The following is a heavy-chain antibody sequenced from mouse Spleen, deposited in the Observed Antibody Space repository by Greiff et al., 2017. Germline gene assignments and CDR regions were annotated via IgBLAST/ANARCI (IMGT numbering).Heavy chain of an antibody. D-gene: IGHD1-1*01. Sequence: VQLQQSGPALVKPGASVKISCKASGYTFTDYYMNWVKQSHGQSLEWIGDIYPNNGGTSYTQKFKGKATLTVDKSSSTAYMELRSLTSEDSGVYYCARNYYGSSYGGGYFDVWGAGTTVTVSS. V-gene: IGHV1-26*01. CDR1: GYTFTDYY. CDR3: ARNYYGSSYGGGYFDV. CDR2: IYPNNGGT. J-gene: IGHJ1*01.